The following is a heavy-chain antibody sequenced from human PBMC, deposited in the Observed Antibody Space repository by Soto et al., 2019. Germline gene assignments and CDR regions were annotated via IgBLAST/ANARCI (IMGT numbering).Heavy chain of an antibody. CDR1: GCYFIDYS. Sequence: PGGSMRVSSAAAGCYFIDYSTNWVRQNTGKGLEWVSFIDLSGTTTYYRDSVKGRFTIFKDKSMNTVYLQMNSLTVEDAAVYYCTKDRVPDGIYSFDYWGQGALVTVSS. D-gene: IGHD2-15*01. V-gene: IGHV3-23*03. CDR2: IDLSGTTT. J-gene: IGHJ4*02. CDR3: TKDRVPDGIYSFDY.